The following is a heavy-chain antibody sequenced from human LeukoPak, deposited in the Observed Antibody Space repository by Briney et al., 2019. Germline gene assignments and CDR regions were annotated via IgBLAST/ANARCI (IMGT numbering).Heavy chain of an antibody. D-gene: IGHD5-24*01. V-gene: IGHV3-11*01. CDR3: ARRDARWLQVDAFDI. Sequence: GSLRLSCAASVFTFSVYYMSWIRQAPGKGLEWVSYISSSGSTIYYTDSVKGRFTISRDNAKNSLYLTMNSLRAEDTDVYYCARRDARWLQVDAFDIWGQGTMVTVSS. CDR2: ISSSGSTI. J-gene: IGHJ3*02. CDR1: VFTFSVYY.